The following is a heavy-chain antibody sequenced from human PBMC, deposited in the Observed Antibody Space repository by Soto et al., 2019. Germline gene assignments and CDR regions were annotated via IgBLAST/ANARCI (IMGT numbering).Heavy chain of an antibody. D-gene: IGHD3-3*01. V-gene: IGHV1-18*01. CDR1: GYSFTTFG. CDR3: AREIAEWVSETDTYYDMDV. CDR2: ISGYNGQT. Sequence: QVQLEQSGAEVKRPGASVKVSCKASGYSFTTFGLNWVRQAPGQGLEWMGWISGYNGQTIYAQKGQGRVTMTTATSTSTAYMELRSLRADDTAVYYGAREIAEWVSETDTYYDMDVWGKGTSVTVSS. J-gene: IGHJ6*03.